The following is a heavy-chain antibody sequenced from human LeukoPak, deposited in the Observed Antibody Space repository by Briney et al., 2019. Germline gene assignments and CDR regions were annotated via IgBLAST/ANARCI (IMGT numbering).Heavy chain of an antibody. D-gene: IGHD3-22*01. Sequence: GGSLRLSCAASGFTFSSYGMHWVRQAPGKGLEWVAVIWYDGSNKYYADSVKGRFTISRDNSKNTLYLQMNSLRAEDTAVYYCARDPHDKRDYYYGMDVWGQGTTVTVSS. CDR1: GFTFSSYG. V-gene: IGHV3-33*01. CDR3: ARDPHDKRDYYYGMDV. CDR2: IWYDGSNK. J-gene: IGHJ6*02.